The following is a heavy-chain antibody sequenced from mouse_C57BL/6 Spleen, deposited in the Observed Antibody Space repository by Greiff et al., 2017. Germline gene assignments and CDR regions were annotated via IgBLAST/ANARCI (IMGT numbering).Heavy chain of an antibody. V-gene: IGHV1-81*01. CDR1: GYTFTSYG. D-gene: IGHD1-1*01. J-gene: IGHJ4*01. Sequence: VKLVESGAELARPGASVKLSCKASGYTFTSYGISWVKQRTGQGLEWIGEIYPRSGNTYYNEKFKGKATLTADKSSSTAYMELRSLTSEDSAVYFCARGDGSSYNAMDYWGQGTSVTVSS. CDR3: ARGDGSSYNAMDY. CDR2: IYPRSGNT.